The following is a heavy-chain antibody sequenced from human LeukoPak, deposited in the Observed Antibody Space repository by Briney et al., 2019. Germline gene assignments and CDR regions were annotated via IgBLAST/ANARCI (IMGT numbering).Heavy chain of an antibody. D-gene: IGHD6-19*01. V-gene: IGHV3-23*01. CDR3: ASGPVTGTFHF. J-gene: IGHJ4*02. CDR2: ISGSGGST. Sequence: GGSLRLSCGATGFIFSSYAMNWVRQAPGKGLEWVSVISGSGGSTYYADSVEGRFTISRDNSNNTVYLRMNSLRAEDTAVYYCASGPVTGTFHFWGQGTLLTVSS. CDR1: GFIFSSYA.